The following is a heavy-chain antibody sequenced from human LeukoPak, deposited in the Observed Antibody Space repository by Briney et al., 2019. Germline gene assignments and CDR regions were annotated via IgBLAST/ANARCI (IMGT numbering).Heavy chain of an antibody. V-gene: IGHV1-2*02. D-gene: IGHD3-10*01. CDR1: RYSFKAFD. Sequence: ASVKASCKTARYSFKAFDVHLGRQAPGQGLEWMGWIHPRRGDTNYAQKFQGRVTMTRDTSISTAYLDLSSLRSDDTAVYYCARDCVSGTGSYYRGCILPWGQGTPVTVSP. CDR2: IHPRRGDT. J-gene: IGHJ5*02. CDR3: ARDCVSGTGSYYRGCILP.